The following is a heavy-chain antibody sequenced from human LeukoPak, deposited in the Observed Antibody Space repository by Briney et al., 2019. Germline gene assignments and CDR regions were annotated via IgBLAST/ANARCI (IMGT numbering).Heavy chain of an antibody. CDR3: ARHVGGIKAISEGDIVVVVAATDREDIIDYYYMDV. Sequence: RGESLKISCKGSGYSFTSYWIGWVRQMPGKGLEWMGIIYPGDSDTRCSPSFQGQVTISADKSISTAYLQWSSLKASDTAMYYCARHVGGIKAISEGDIVVVVAATDREDIIDYYYMDVWGKGTTVTVSS. V-gene: IGHV5-51*01. CDR1: GYSFTSYW. D-gene: IGHD2-15*01. CDR2: IYPGDSDT. J-gene: IGHJ6*03.